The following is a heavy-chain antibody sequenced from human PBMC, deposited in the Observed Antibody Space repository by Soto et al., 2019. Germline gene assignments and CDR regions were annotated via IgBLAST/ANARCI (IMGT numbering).Heavy chain of an antibody. CDR1: GYSFTSYW. CDR2: IDPSDSYT. J-gene: IGHJ5*02. V-gene: IGHV5-10-1*01. D-gene: IGHD2-2*01. CDR3: ARLQVVPAAIGDNWFDP. Sequence: GESLKISCKGSGYSFTSYWISWVRQMPGKGLEWMGRIDPSDSYTNYSPSFQGHVTISADKSISTAYLQWSSLKASDTAMYYCARLQVVPAAIGDNWFDPWGQGTLVTVSS.